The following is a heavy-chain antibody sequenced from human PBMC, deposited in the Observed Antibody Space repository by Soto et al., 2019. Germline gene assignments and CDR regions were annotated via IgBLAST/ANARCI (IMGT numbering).Heavy chain of an antibody. J-gene: IGHJ2*01. V-gene: IGHV4-34*01. CDR1: GGSFSDYQ. Sequence: SETLSLTCVVYGGSFSDYQWSWIRQPPGEGLEWIGEINHSGSTNFNPSLKSRVTISVDTSNNQFSLKLTSVTAADTAVYYCARETFYYGSGVSRHWYFDLRGRGTLVTVSS. D-gene: IGHD3-10*01. CDR2: INHSGST. CDR3: ARETFYYGSGVSRHWYFDL.